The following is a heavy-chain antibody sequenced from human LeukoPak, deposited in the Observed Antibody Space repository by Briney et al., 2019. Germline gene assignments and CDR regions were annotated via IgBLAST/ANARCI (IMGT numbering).Heavy chain of an antibody. J-gene: IGHJ4*02. CDR1: GITFSSYG. D-gene: IGHD2-8*02. Sequence: GGSLRLSCAASGITFSSYGMHWVRQAPGKGLEWVAVISYDGSSEYYGDSVKGRFIISRDNSKNTLYLQMNSLRAEDTAVYYCAKGCTTGSICFLIDYWGQGILVTVSS. V-gene: IGHV3-30*18. CDR2: ISYDGSSE. CDR3: AKGCTTGSICFLIDY.